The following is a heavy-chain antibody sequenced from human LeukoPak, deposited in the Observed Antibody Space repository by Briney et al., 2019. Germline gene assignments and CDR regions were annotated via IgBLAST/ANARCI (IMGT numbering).Heavy chain of an antibody. D-gene: IGHD3-10*01. J-gene: IGHJ4*02. CDR1: GHPFNHYA. Sequence: GGPQTLLCTPSGHPFNHYAIRGVRRAPGRGLEWVSFISGSGGITYYAHCVKGRFTISRDNSKNTLYLQIDSLNAEDTAVYYCAKIEASGVGPHYWGEGALVSVSS. CDR2: ISGSGGIT. V-gene: IGHV3-23*01. CDR3: AKIEASGVGPHY.